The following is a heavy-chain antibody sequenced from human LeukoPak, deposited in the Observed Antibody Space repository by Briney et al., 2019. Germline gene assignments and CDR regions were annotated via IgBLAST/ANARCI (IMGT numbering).Heavy chain of an antibody. CDR3: ARVTKGYFDSSGYYSP. Sequence: SETLSLTCTVSGYSISSGYYWGWIRQPPGKGLEWIGSIYHSGSTYYNPSLKSRVTISVDTSKNQFSLKLSSVTAADTAVYYCARVTKGYFDSSGYYSPWGKGTTVTVSS. V-gene: IGHV4-38-2*02. D-gene: IGHD3-22*01. CDR1: GYSISSGYY. CDR2: IYHSGST. J-gene: IGHJ6*04.